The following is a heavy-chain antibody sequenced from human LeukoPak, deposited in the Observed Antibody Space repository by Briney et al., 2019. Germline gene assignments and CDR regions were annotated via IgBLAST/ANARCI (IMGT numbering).Heavy chain of an antibody. D-gene: IGHD5-18*01. CDR3: AKDYGGYGYSTDY. J-gene: IGHJ4*02. Sequence: SETLSLTCTVSGGSISSSSYYWGWIRQPPGKGLEWIGSIYYSGSTYYNPSLKSRVTISVDTSKNQFSLKLSSVTAADTAVYYCAKDYGGYGYSTDYWGQGTLVTVST. CDR1: GGSISSSSYY. CDR2: IYYSGST. V-gene: IGHV4-39*02.